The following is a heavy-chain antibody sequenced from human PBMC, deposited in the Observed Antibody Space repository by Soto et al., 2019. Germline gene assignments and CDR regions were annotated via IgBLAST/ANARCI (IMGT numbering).Heavy chain of an antibody. D-gene: IGHD5-12*01. CDR3: ARDYIVATIHYYYYGMDV. J-gene: IGHJ6*02. CDR1: GFTFSSYS. CDR2: ISSSSSYI. V-gene: IGHV3-21*01. Sequence: EVQLVESGGGLVKPGGSLRLSCAASGFTFSSYSMNWVRQAPGKGLEWVSSISSSSSYIYYADSVKGRFTISRDNAKNSLYLQMNSLRAEHTAVYYCARDYIVATIHYYYYGMDVWGQGTTVTVSS.